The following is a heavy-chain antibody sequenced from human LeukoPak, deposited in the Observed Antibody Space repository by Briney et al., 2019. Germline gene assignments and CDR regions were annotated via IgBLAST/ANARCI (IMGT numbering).Heavy chain of an antibody. CDR1: GFALSSYR. CDR3: TRRRGGGGFDY. CDR2: IRINDNSDAT. J-gene: IGHJ4*02. Sequence: PGGSLRLSCAASGFALSSYRMNWVRQASGKGLEWVGRIRINDNSDATAYGPSVRGRFTISRDDSKNTTYLQMNSLKTEDTAVYYCTRRRGGGGFDYWGQGTLVTVSS. D-gene: IGHD3-10*01. V-gene: IGHV3-73*01.